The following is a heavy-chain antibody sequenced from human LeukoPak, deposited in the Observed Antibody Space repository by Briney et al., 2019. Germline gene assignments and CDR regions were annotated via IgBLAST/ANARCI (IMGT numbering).Heavy chain of an antibody. CDR1: GLNFRNYG. CDR2: ISGSGANT. CDR3: ASDPGYRTLEYYFDY. Sequence: GGSLRLSCAASGLNFRNYGLNWVRQAPGKGLEWVSTISGSGANTYYRDSVKGRFTISRDNSKNTLYLQMNSLRAEDTAVYYCASDPGYRTLEYYFDYWGQGTLVTVSS. D-gene: IGHD1-14*01. V-gene: IGHV3-23*01. J-gene: IGHJ4*02.